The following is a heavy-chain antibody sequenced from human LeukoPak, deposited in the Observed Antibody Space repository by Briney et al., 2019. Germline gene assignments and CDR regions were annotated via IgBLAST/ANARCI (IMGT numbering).Heavy chain of an antibody. CDR1: GFTFSSSW. CDR2: INSDGSTI. D-gene: IGHD2-2*01. CDR3: AKGTSFDP. J-gene: IGHJ5*02. Sequence: PGGSLRLSCAASGFTFSSSWMHWVRQAPGKGLVWVARINSDGSTISYADSVKGRFTISRDNSKNTLYLQMNSLRAEDTAVYYCAKGTSFDPWGQGTLVTVSS. V-gene: IGHV3-74*01.